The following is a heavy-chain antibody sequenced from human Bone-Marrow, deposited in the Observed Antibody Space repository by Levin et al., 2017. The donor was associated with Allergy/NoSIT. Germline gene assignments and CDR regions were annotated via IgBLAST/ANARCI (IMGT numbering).Heavy chain of an antibody. CDR2: LDGSSGKT. J-gene: IGHJ6*03. CDR3: AKAETTVMLDYSYFDV. CDR1: GFIFADYA. D-gene: IGHD4-17*01. V-gene: IGHV3-23*01. Sequence: GGSLRLSCRISGFIFADYAMNWVRQAPGRGLEWVSSLDGSSGKTHYADSVKGRFTISREYSTDPLFPQMNSLRAEDPARYCCAKAETTVMLDYSYFDVWGEGTAVTVSS.